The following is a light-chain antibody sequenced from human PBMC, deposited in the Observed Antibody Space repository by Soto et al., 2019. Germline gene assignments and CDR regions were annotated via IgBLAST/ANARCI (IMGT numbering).Light chain of an antibody. CDR2: GAS. J-gene: IGKJ4*01. V-gene: IGKV1-9*01. Sequence: DIQLTQSPSFLAASVGDRVTITCRASQGISSYLAWYQQKPGEAPKLLIYGASTLQSGVPSSFSGSGSGTDFTLTISSLQPEDFATYYCQQLNTYPLTFGGGTKVEIK. CDR3: QQLNTYPLT. CDR1: QGISSY.